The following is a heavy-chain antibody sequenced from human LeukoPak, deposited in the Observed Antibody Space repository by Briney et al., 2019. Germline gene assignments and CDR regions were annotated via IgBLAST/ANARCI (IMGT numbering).Heavy chain of an antibody. V-gene: IGHV1-69*05. J-gene: IGHJ6*02. CDR2: VIPIYGTP. CDR1: XGSXSTSG. CDR3: ARDHWGIVENGYDYFYYDMDV. D-gene: IGHD7-27*01. Sequence: SVKVSCKXSXGSXSTSGFSXVRQAPGQGLEWMGGVIPIYGTPSYAQKFQGRVTITTDESTSTAYMELSSLRSEDTAVYYCARDHWGIVENGYDYFYYDMDVWGQGTTVTVSS.